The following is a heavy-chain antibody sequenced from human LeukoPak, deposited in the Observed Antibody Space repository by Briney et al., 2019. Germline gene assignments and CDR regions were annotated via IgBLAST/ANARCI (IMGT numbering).Heavy chain of an antibody. CDR2: INSDGSST. CDR1: GFTFSSYW. J-gene: IGHJ4*02. CDR3: ARYYYDSSGYLDY. V-gene: IGHV3-74*01. D-gene: IGHD3-22*01. Sequence: GGSLRLSCAASGFTFSSYWMHWVRQAPGKGLVWVSRINSDGSSTSYADSVKGRFTISRDNAKNTLYLQMNSLGAEDTAVYYCARYYYDSSGYLDYWGQGTLVTVSS.